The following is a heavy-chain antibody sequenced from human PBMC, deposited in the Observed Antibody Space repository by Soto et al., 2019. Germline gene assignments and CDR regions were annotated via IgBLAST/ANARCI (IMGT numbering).Heavy chain of an antibody. D-gene: IGHD6-19*01. Sequence: GGSLRLSCAASGFTFSSYAMSWVRQAPGKGLEWVSAISGSGGSTYYADSVKGRFTISRDNSKNTLYLQMNSLRAEDTAVYYCAKDGIKQWLASRGDYYFDYWGQGTLVTVSS. CDR3: AKDGIKQWLASRGDYYFDY. CDR2: ISGSGGST. V-gene: IGHV3-23*01. J-gene: IGHJ4*02. CDR1: GFTFSSYA.